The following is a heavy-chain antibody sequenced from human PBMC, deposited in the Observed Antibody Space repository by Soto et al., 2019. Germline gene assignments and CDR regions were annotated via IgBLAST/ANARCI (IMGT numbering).Heavy chain of an antibody. D-gene: IGHD2-15*01. CDR3: AKDTVVTRRGYYYYGMDV. Sequence: PGGSLRLSCGTSGFTFANYAMGWVRQAPGKGLEWVSAISGSGGSTYYADSVKGRFTISRDNSKNTLYLQMNSLRAEDTAVYYCAKDTVVTRRGYYYYGMDVWGQGTTVTVSS. V-gene: IGHV3-23*01. CDR1: GFTFANYA. CDR2: ISGSGGST. J-gene: IGHJ6*02.